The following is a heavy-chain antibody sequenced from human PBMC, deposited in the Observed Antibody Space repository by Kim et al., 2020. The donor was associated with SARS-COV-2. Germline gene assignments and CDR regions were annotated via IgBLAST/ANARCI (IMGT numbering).Heavy chain of an antibody. CDR1: GFTFSSYG. J-gene: IGHJ4*02. CDR2: ISYDGSNK. CDR3: AKSSGYVPGLYYFDY. Sequence: GGSLRLSCAASGFTFSSYGMHWVRQAPGKGLEWVAVISYDGSNKYYADSVKGRFTISRDNSKNTLYLQMNSLRAEDTAVYYCAKSSGYVPGLYYFDYWGQGTLVTVSS. D-gene: IGHD5-12*01. V-gene: IGHV3-30*18.